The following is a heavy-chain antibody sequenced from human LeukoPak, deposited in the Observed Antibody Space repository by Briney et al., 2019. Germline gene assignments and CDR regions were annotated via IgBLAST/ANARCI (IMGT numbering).Heavy chain of an antibody. CDR2: INPSGGST. CDR3: ARGLYGAYVKLDY. CDR1: GYTFANDY. D-gene: IGHD4/OR15-4a*01. Sequence: ASVKVSCKASGYTFANDYMHWVRQAPGQGLEWMGMINPSGGSTIYAQQFQGRVTITRDMSTTTVYVEVSSLGSEDTAVYYCARGLYGAYVKLDYCGQGTLVTVSS. V-gene: IGHV1-46*01. J-gene: IGHJ4*02.